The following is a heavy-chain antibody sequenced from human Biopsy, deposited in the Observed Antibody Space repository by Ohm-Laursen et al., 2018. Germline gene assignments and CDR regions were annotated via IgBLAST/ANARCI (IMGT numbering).Heavy chain of an antibody. V-gene: IGHV1-18*01. CDR3: ATKLTGYFHH. D-gene: IGHD3-9*01. J-gene: IGHJ1*01. CDR1: GYTFTSYG. CDR2: ISAYNGNT. Sequence: ASVKVSCKASGYTFTSYGITWVRQAPGQGLEWMGWISAYNGNTNYAQKFQGRVTVAADTSTSTATMELRSLRSDDTAVYYCATKLTGYFHHWGQGTLVIVSS.